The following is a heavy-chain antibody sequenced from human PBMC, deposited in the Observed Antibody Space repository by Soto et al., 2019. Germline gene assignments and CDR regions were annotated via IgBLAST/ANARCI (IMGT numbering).Heavy chain of an antibody. CDR1: GDSVSSNSAA. D-gene: IGHD4-17*01. CDR2: TYYRSKWYN. J-gene: IGHJ3*02. V-gene: IGHV6-1*01. Sequence: QSPTLSLTCAISGDSVSSNSAAWNWIRQSPSRGLEWLGRTYYRSKWYNDYAVSVKSRITINPDTSKNQFSLQLNSVTPEDTAVYYCARDGGEFWDDYGDRRGDAFDIWGQGTMVTVSS. CDR3: ARDGGEFWDDYGDRRGDAFDI.